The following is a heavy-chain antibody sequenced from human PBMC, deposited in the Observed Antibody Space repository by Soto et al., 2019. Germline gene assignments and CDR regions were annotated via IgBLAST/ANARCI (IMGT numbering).Heavy chain of an antibody. D-gene: IGHD3-3*01. Sequence: ASVKVSCKVSGYTLAELSMHWVRQAPGKGLEWMGGFDPEDGETTYAQKFQGRVTMTEDTSTDTAYMELSSLRSEDTAVYYCATVGITIFGVVTIPRGNWFDPWGQGTLVTVSS. V-gene: IGHV1-24*01. CDR2: FDPEDGET. CDR1: GYTLAELS. CDR3: ATVGITIFGVVTIPRGNWFDP. J-gene: IGHJ5*02.